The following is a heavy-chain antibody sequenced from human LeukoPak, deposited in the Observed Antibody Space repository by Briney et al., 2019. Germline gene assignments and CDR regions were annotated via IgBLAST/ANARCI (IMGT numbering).Heavy chain of an antibody. CDR1: GYTFTGYY. V-gene: IGHV1-2*02. J-gene: IGHJ4*02. D-gene: IGHD2-2*01. CDR3: AREAPRYCSSTSCSDY. Sequence: GASVKVSCKASGYTFTGYYMRWVRQAPGQGLEWMGWINPNSGGTNYAQKFQGRVTMTRDTSISTAYMELSRLRSDDTAVYYCAREAPRYCSSTSCSDYWGQGTLVTVSS. CDR2: INPNSGGT.